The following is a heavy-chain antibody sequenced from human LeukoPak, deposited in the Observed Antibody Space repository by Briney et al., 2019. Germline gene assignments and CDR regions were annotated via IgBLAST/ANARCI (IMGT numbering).Heavy chain of an antibody. CDR3: ARRRELYGSDF. D-gene: IGHD3-10*01. Sequence: TGGSLRLSCAASGFTVSSNYMSWVRQAPGKGLEWVSSIYSGGSTYYADSVKGRFTISRDNSKNTLHLQMSSLRAEDTAVYYCARRRELYGSDFWGQGTLVTVSS. CDR2: IYSGGST. V-gene: IGHV3-66*01. J-gene: IGHJ4*02. CDR1: GFTVSSNY.